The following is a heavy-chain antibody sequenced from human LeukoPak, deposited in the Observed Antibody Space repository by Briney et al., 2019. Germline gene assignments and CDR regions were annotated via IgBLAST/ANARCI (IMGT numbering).Heavy chain of an antibody. CDR1: GYTFTSYG. CDR2: ISAYNGNT. CDR3: ARGGVPAAAFDY. Sequence: ASVKVSCKASGYTFTSYGISWVRQAPGQGLEWMGWISAYNGNTNYAQKFQGRVTMTRNTSISTAYMELSSLRSEDTAVYYCARGGVPAAAFDYWGQGTLVTVSS. J-gene: IGHJ4*02. D-gene: IGHD2-2*01. V-gene: IGHV1-18*01.